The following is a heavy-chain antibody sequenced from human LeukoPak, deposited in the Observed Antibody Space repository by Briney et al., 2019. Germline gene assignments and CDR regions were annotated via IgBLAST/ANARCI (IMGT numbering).Heavy chain of an antibody. Sequence: SETLSLTCTVSGGSISSYYWSWIRQPPGKGLEWIGYIYTSGSTNYNPSLKSRVTISVDTSKNQFSLKLSSVTAADTAVYYCAREPAAVDNFYYYYGMDVWGQGTTVAVSS. CDR1: GGSISSYY. CDR3: AREPAAVDNFYYYYGMDV. D-gene: IGHD2-2*01. J-gene: IGHJ6*02. V-gene: IGHV4-4*09. CDR2: IYTSGST.